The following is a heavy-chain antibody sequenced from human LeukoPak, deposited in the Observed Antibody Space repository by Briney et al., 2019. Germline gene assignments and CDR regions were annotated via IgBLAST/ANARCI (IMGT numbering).Heavy chain of an antibody. V-gene: IGHV4-59*01. CDR2: IYYSGST. J-gene: IGHJ4*02. Sequence: SETLSLTCTASGGSISSYYWSWIRQPPGKGLEWIGYIYYSGSTNYNPSLKSRVTISVDTSKNQFPLKLSSVTAADTAVYYCARVDFWSGSSVNYWGQGTLVTVSS. CDR1: GGSISSYY. CDR3: ARVDFWSGSSVNY. D-gene: IGHD3-3*01.